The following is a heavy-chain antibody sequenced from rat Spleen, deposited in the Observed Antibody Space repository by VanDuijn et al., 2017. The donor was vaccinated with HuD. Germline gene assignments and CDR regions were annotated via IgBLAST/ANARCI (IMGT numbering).Heavy chain of an antibody. CDR2: ISSGGGT. CDR3: TGDRSHPGLTPYVMDA. Sequence: QVQLKESGPGLVQPSQTLSLTCTVSGFSLTSNSVHWVRQPPGKGLEWMGGISSGGGTYYSSALKSRLSISRDTSKSQVFLKVTSLQTEDTAIYFCTGDRSHPGLTPYVMDAWGQGTSITVSS. J-gene: IGHJ4*01. V-gene: IGHV2-1*01. CDR1: GFSLTSNS. D-gene: IGHD1-4*01.